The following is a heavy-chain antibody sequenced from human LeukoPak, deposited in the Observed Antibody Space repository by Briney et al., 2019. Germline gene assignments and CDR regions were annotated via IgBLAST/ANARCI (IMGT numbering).Heavy chain of an antibody. CDR1: GFTFDDYA. Sequence: PGGSLRLSCAASGFTFDDYAMHWVRQAPGKGLEWVSLISGDGGSTYYADSVKGRFTISRDNSKNSLYLQMNSLRTEDTALYYCAKTEEYSSSSHAFYNWGQGTLVTVSS. J-gene: IGHJ4*02. D-gene: IGHD6-6*01. CDR3: AKTEEYSSSSHAFYN. V-gene: IGHV3-43*02. CDR2: ISGDGGST.